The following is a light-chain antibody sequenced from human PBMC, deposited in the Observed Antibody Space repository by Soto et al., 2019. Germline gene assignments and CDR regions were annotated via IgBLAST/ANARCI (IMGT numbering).Light chain of an antibody. CDR3: PQTYSTLIT. V-gene: IGKV1-39*01. CDR2: AAT. Sequence: DFELTEYPSCLSATVGARVTITCRASQSIRSYLNWYQQKPGKVPKLLIYAATSLQSGAPPRFSARGSGTDFTLNISSLQPEDFVPYYCPQTYSTLITFAQGTRL. CDR1: QSIRSY. J-gene: IGKJ5*01.